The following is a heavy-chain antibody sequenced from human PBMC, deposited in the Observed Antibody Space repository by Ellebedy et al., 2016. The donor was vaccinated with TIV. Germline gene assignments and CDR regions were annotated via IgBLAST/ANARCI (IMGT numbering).Heavy chain of an antibody. CDR1: GYTFSDYG. D-gene: IGHD3-22*01. Sequence: AASLKVSCKASGYTFSDYGIAWVRRAPGQGLEWMGWISAYNGNTNYAQKIKGRVTLTTDTSTSTAYMEMRSLRSGDTAVYYCVRYYYDSSGFYYGGDNWGQGTLVTVSS. V-gene: IGHV1-18*04. CDR2: ISAYNGNT. J-gene: IGHJ4*02. CDR3: VRYYYDSSGFYYGGDN.